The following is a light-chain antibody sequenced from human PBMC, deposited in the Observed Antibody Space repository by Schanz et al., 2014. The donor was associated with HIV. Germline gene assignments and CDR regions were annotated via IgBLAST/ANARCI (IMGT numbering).Light chain of an antibody. Sequence: DVQMTQSPSTLSASVGDRVTITCRATQSISPWLAWYQQKPGKAPKLLINEASSLQSGVPSRFSGSGSGTEFTLTISGLQPDDFATYYCHQYNSYPYTFGQGTKLEIK. CDR1: QSISPW. CDR2: EAS. V-gene: IGKV1-5*03. J-gene: IGKJ2*01. CDR3: HQYNSYPYT.